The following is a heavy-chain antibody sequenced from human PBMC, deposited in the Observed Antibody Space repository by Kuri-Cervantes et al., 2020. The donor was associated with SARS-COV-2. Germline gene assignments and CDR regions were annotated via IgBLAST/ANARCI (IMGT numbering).Heavy chain of an antibody. CDR2: IYSGGST. Sequence: GESLKISCAASGFSFRIYGMSWVRQAPGKGLEWVSVIYSGGSTYYADSVKGRFTISRDNSKNTLYLQMNSLRAEDTAVYYCARVSYYGSGSYYPPYYYYYGMDVWGQGTTVTSSS. V-gene: IGHV3-66*01. D-gene: IGHD3-10*01. CDR3: ARVSYYGSGSYYPPYYYYYGMDV. J-gene: IGHJ6*02. CDR1: GFSFRIYG.